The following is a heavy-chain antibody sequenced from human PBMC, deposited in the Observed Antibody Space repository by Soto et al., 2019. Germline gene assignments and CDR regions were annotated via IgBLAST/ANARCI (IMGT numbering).Heavy chain of an antibody. V-gene: IGHV4-59*01. CDR2: IYYSGST. Sequence: SVTLSLTCTVSGFSISSYYWSWIRQPPGKGLEWIGYIYYSGSTNYNPSLKSRVTISVDTSKNQFSLKLSSVTAADTAVYYCASSNIAATGFYYYGTDVWGRGTTVT. CDR1: GFSISSYY. D-gene: IGHD6-13*01. CDR3: ASSNIAATGFYYYGTDV. J-gene: IGHJ6*02.